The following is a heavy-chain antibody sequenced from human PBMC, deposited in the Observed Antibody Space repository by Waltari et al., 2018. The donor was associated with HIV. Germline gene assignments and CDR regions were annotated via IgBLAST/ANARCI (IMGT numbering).Heavy chain of an antibody. D-gene: IGHD5-12*01. CDR3: ARISGGSGYDRVDV. CDR1: GFSLTNSGMC. CDR2: TDWDGDE. Sequence: QVTLRVSGPALVKPTETLRLTCTVSGFSLTNSGMCVTWIRQPPGKALEWLVRTDWDGDEYYNTSLRTRLSISKDTSRNQVVLIMTNVDPVDTATYYCARISGGSGYDRVDVWGQGTTVTVSS. J-gene: IGHJ6*02. V-gene: IGHV2-70*15.